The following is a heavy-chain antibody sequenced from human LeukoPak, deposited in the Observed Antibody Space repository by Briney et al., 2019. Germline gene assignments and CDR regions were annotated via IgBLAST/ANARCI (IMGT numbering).Heavy chain of an antibody. J-gene: IGHJ5*02. CDR1: GYTFTNYA. V-gene: IGHV1-3*01. CDR3: ARGEIDHGDVKRWFDP. D-gene: IGHD4/OR15-4a*01. Sequence: ASVKVSCKASGYTFTNYAMHWVRQAPGQRLEWLGWINAGNGNTRYSRKFQGRVTITRDTSASTAYMELSSLRSEDTAVYYGARGEIDHGDVKRWFDPWGQGTLATASS. CDR2: INAGNGNT.